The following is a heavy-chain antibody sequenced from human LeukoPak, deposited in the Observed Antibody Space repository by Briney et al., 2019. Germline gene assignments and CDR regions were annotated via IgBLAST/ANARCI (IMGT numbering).Heavy chain of an antibody. CDR2: ISSSSSTI. Sequence: GGSLRLSCAASGFTFSSYEMNWVRQAPGKGLEWVSYISSSSSTIYYADSVKGRFTISRDNSKNTLYLQMNSLRAEDTAVYYCARDSVIAAAARTAGFDPWGQGTLVTVSS. D-gene: IGHD6-13*01. CDR3: ARDSVIAAAARTAGFDP. J-gene: IGHJ5*02. V-gene: IGHV3-48*01. CDR1: GFTFSSYE.